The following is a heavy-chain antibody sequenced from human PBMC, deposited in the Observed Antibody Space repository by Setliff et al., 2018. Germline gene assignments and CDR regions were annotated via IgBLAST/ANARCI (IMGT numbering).Heavy chain of an antibody. CDR3: ARGLREDGYNLADY. CDR1: GYTFNNYG. Sequence: ASVKVSCKASGYTFNNYGITWVRQAPGQGLEWMGWISTYNDNTYYAQNLEDRVTMTTDTSTSTAYMEVRSLRSEDTAVYYCARGLREDGYNLADYWGQGTLVTVSS. J-gene: IGHJ4*02. CDR2: ISTYNDNT. D-gene: IGHD5-12*01. V-gene: IGHV1-18*01.